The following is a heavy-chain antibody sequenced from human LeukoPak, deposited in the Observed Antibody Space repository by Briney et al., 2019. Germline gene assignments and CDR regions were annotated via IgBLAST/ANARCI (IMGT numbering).Heavy chain of an antibody. V-gene: IGHV3-48*03. CDR2: ISSSGSTI. CDR3: ARENKPKAIDY. Sequence: PGGSLRLSCAASGFTFSSYEMNWVRQAPGKGLEWVSYISSSGSTIYYADSVKGRFTISRDNAKNSLYLQMNSPRAEDTAVYYCARENKPKAIDYWGQGTLVTVSS. D-gene: IGHD2/OR15-2a*01. J-gene: IGHJ4*02. CDR1: GFTFSSYE.